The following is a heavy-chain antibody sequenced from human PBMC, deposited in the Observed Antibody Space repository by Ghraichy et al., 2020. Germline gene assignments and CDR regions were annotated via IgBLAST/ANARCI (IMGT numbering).Heavy chain of an antibody. D-gene: IGHD6-19*01. Sequence: SETLSLTCTVSGGSISSSSYYWGWIRQPPGKGLEWIGSIYYSGSTYYNPSLKSRVTISVDTSKNQFSLKLSSVTAADTAVYYCARHLSTPGGTSRGGWEDYWGQGTLVTVSS. CDR3: ARHLSTPGGTSRGGWEDY. J-gene: IGHJ4*02. CDR1: GGSISSSSYY. V-gene: IGHV4-39*01. CDR2: IYYSGST.